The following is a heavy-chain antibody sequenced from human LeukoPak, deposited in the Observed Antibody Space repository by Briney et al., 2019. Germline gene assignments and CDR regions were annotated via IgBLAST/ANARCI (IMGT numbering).Heavy chain of an antibody. J-gene: IGHJ4*02. CDR1: GGSFSGHY. Sequence: PSETLSLTCAVYGGSFSGHYWSWIRQPPGKGLEWIGEINHSGSTNYNPSLKSRVTISVDTSKNQFSLKLSSVTAADTAVYYCARAAGTDWGQGTLVTVSS. CDR3: ARAAGTD. V-gene: IGHV4-34*01. D-gene: IGHD6-13*01. CDR2: INHSGST.